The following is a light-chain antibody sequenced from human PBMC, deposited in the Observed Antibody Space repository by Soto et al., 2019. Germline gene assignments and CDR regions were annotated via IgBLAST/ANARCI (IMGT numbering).Light chain of an antibody. CDR3: QQYGSSPRT. Sequence: EIVLTQSPGPLSFSPGERATLSCRARQSVSSSYLDWYQQKPGQDPRLLIYGASSRATGVPDRFSGSGSGTDFTLTISRLEPEDFAVYYCQQYGSSPRTFGQGTKVEIK. CDR2: GAS. V-gene: IGKV3-20*01. J-gene: IGKJ1*01. CDR1: QSVSSSY.